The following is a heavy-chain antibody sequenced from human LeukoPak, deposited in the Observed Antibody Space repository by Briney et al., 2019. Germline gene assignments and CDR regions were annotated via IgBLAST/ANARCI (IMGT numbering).Heavy chain of an antibody. CDR2: INPSGGST. CDR3: ARGAPVVVAATLTYYFDY. CDR1: GYTFTSYY. Sequence: GASVKVSCKASGYTFTSYYMHWVRQAPGQGLEWMGIINPSGGSTSYAQKFQGRVTMTRDTSTSTVYMELSSPRSEDTAVYYCARGAPVVVAATLTYYFDYWGQGTLVTVSS. D-gene: IGHD2-15*01. J-gene: IGHJ4*02. V-gene: IGHV1-46*01.